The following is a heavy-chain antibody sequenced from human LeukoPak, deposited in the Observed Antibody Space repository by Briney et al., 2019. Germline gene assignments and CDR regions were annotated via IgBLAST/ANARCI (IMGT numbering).Heavy chain of an antibody. CDR3: ARAHTMIVVVNWFDP. Sequence: PGGSLRLSCAASGFTVSSNFMSWVRQAPGKGLEWVSVIYSGGNKYYADSVKGRFTISRDNSKNTLYLQMNSLRAEDTAVYYCARAHTMIVVVNWFDPWGQGTLVTVSS. J-gene: IGHJ5*02. D-gene: IGHD3-22*01. V-gene: IGHV3-66*01. CDR1: GFTVSSNF. CDR2: IYSGGNK.